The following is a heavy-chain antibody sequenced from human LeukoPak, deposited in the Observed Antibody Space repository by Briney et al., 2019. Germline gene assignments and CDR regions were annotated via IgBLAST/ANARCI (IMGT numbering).Heavy chain of an antibody. CDR2: INHSGST. D-gene: IGHD3-22*01. J-gene: IGHJ6*04. Sequence: SETLFLTCAVYGGSFSGYYWSWIRQPPGKGLEWIGEINHSGSTNYNPSLKSRVTISVDTSKNRFSLKLSSVTAADTAVYYCARDDYYDSSGYYHGMDVWGKGTTVTVSS. CDR1: GGSFSGYY. CDR3: ARDDYYDSSGYYHGMDV. V-gene: IGHV4-34*01.